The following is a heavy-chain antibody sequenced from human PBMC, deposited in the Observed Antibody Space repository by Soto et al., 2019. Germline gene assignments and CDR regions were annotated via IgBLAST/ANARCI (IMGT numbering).Heavy chain of an antibody. CDR2: ISGGGDVT. V-gene: IGHV3-11*01. J-gene: IGHJ4*02. CDR1: GFIFSNYY. D-gene: IGHD1-26*01. Sequence: PGGSLRLSCAASGFIFSNYYMTWIRQAPGKGPEWISYISGGGDVTAYAHSVKGRFTISRDNTKRSLYLQMDSLTVEDTAVYYCSRDPQLVDYWGQGTLVTVSS. CDR3: SRDPQLVDY.